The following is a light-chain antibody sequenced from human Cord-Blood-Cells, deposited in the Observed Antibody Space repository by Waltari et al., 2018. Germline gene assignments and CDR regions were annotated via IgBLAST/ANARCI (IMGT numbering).Light chain of an antibody. J-gene: IGKJ5*01. CDR2: DAS. CDR3: QQRSSWPIT. Sequence: DILSTQSPSTMSLSPRDRATPSCGASQSISSYLNWYQQKPGQAPRLLIYDASNVASGVPARFSGSGSGTDFTLTISSLEPEDFAAYYCQQRSSWPITFGQGTRLEIK. CDR1: QSISSY. V-gene: IGKV3-11*01.